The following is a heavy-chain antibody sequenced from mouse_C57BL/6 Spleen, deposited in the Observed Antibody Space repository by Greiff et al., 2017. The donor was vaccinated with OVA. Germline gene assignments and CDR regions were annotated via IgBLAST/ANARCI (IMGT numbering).Heavy chain of an antibody. V-gene: IGHV1-82*01. Sequence: VQLQQSGPELVKPGASVKISCKASGYAFSSSWMNWVKQRPGKGLEWLGRVYPGDGDTNYNGKFKGKATLTADKSSSTAYMQLSSLTSEDSAVYFCARPRDRGGCFDYWGQGTTLTVSS. CDR2: VYPGDGDT. D-gene: IGHD2-14*01. CDR1: GYAFSSSW. J-gene: IGHJ2*01. CDR3: ARPRDRGGCFDY.